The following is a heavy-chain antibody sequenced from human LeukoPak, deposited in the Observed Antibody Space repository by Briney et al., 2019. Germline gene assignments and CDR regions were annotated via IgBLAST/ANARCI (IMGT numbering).Heavy chain of an antibody. V-gene: IGHV4-39*07. CDR2: IYYSGST. CDR1: GGSISSGDYY. J-gene: IGHJ5*02. CDR3: ARRSSSWHNWFDP. D-gene: IGHD6-13*01. Sequence: SETLSLTCTVSGGSISSGDYYWSWIRQPPGKGPEWIGSIYYSGSTNYNPSLKSRVTISLDTSKNQFSLKLNSVTAADTAVYYCARRSSSWHNWFDPWGQGTLVTVSS.